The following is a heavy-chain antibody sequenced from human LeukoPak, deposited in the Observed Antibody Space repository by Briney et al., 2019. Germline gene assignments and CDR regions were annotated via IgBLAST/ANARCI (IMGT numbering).Heavy chain of an antibody. V-gene: IGHV3-23*01. D-gene: IGHD2-15*01. CDR3: AKEAYCSGGSCPYYFDY. J-gene: IGHJ4*02. CDR1: GVSFSSYA. CDR2: ISGSGGGST. Sequence: GGSLRLSCAASGVSFSSYAMSWVRQAPGKGLEWVSAISGSGGGSTYYADSVKGRFTISRDNSKNTLYLQMNSLRAEDTAVYYCAKEAYCSGGSCPYYFDYWGQGTLVTVSS.